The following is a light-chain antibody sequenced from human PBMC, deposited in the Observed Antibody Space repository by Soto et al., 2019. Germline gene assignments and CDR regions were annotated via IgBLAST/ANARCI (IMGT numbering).Light chain of an antibody. CDR3: SSYAGTNTRYL. CDR1: NSDVGSYNF. J-gene: IGLJ1*01. Sequence: QSVLTQPPSASGSPGQSVTISCTGANSDVGSYNFVSWYQQYPGRAPKLLIYEVSKRPSGVPDRFSGSKSGNTASLTVSGLQAEDEADYYCSSYAGTNTRYLFGSGTKLTVL. CDR2: EVS. V-gene: IGLV2-8*01.